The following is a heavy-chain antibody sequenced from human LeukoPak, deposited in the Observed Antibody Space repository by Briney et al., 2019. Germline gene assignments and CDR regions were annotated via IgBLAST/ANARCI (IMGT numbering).Heavy chain of an antibody. J-gene: IGHJ4*02. V-gene: IGHV2-5*02. CDR1: GFSLSTSGVG. Sequence: SGPTLVKPTQTLTLTCTFSGFSLSTSGVGVGWIRQPPGKALEWLALIYWDDDKRYSPSLKSRLTITKDTSKNQVVLTMTNMDPVDTATYYCAPQSTYYYDSSGYDALEYWGQGTLVTVSS. D-gene: IGHD3-22*01. CDR3: APQSTYYYDSSGYDALEY. CDR2: IYWDDDK.